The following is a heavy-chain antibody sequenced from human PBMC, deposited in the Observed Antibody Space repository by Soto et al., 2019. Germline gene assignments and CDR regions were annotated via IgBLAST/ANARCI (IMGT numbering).Heavy chain of an antibody. V-gene: IGHV4-31*11. CDR2: IFYSGPT. D-gene: IGHD3-16*01. CDR3: ARDRVMLTFGGASEEWGIDS. J-gene: IGHJ4*02. CDR1: GGSISSGGYS. Sequence: SETLSLTCAVSGGSISSGGYSWSWIRQPPGKGLEWIGYIFYSGPTYYNPSLKSRVTISVDTSKNQFSLKLNSVTAADTAVYYCARDRVMLTFGGASEEWGIDSWGQGTLVTVSS.